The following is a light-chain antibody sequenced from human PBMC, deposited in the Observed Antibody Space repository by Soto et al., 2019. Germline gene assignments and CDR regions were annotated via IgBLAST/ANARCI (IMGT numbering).Light chain of an antibody. V-gene: IGLV1-40*01. Sequence: QSVLTQPPSVSGAPGQRVTISCTGTSSNIGAGYDVHWYQQLPGTAPRLLIQAYNTRPSGVPDRFSGSKSGPEFTLTINSLQSEDFAIYYCQRYNNWPLTFGGGTKVTVL. CDR3: QRYNNWPLT. CDR2: AYN. J-gene: IGLJ2*01. CDR1: SSNIGAGYD.